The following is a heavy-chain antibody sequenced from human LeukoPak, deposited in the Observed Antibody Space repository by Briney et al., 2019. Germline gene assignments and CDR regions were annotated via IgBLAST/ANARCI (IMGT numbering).Heavy chain of an antibody. V-gene: IGHV3-30*02. Sequence: GGSLRLSCAASGFTFSSFDMHWVRQAPGKGLEWVAFIRYDGSSKYYADSVKGRFTISRDNSKNTLYLQMNSLRAEDTAVYYCAKGGIRGLDYWGQGTLVTVSS. CDR1: GFTFSSFD. J-gene: IGHJ4*02. CDR3: AKGGIRGLDY. D-gene: IGHD4-17*01. CDR2: IRYDGSSK.